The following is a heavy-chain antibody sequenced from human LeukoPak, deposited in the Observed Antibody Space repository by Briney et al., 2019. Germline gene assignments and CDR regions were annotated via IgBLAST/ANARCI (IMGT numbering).Heavy chain of an antibody. CDR2: IYYSGST. V-gene: IGHV4-59*01. Sequence: SETLSLTCTVSGGSISSYYWSWIRQPPGKGLEWIGYIYYSGSTNYNPSLKSQVTISVDTSKNQFSLKLSSVTAADTAVYYCASQTTVTAGDYYYYGMDVWGQGTTVTVSS. D-gene: IGHD4-17*01. CDR3: ASQTTVTAGDYYYYGMDV. CDR1: GGSISSYY. J-gene: IGHJ6*02.